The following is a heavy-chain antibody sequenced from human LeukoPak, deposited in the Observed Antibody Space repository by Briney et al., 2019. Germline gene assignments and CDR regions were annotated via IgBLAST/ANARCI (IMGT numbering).Heavy chain of an antibody. CDR3: AREIAAAGHDAFDI. J-gene: IGHJ3*02. D-gene: IGHD6-13*01. CDR2: ISWNSGSI. V-gene: IGHV3-9*01. CDR1: GFTFSSYA. Sequence: AGGSLRLSCAASGFTFSSYAMHWVRQAPGKGLEWVSGISWNSGSIGYADSVKGRFTISRDNAKNSLYLQMNSLRAEDTALYHCAREIAAAGHDAFDIWGQGTMVTVSS.